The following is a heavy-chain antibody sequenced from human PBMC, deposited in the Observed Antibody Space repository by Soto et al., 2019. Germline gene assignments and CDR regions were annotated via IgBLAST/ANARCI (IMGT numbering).Heavy chain of an antibody. J-gene: IGHJ6*02. CDR3: AHRSGYYGPYGMDV. Sequence: SGPTLVNPTQTLTLTCTFSGFSLSTSGVGVGWIRQPPGKALEWLALIYWDGDKRYSPSLKSRLTITKNTSKNQVVHTKTNMNPVDTATYYCAHRSGYYGPYGMDVWGQGTTVTVSS. CDR1: GFSLSTSGVG. CDR2: IYWDGDK. V-gene: IGHV2-5*02. D-gene: IGHD3-10*01.